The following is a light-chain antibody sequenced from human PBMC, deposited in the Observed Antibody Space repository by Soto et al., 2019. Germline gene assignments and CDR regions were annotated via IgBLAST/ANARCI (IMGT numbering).Light chain of an antibody. CDR1: SSDVGGYNY. CDR3: CSYAGSHVL. Sequence: QSALTQPRSVSGSPGQSVTISCTGTSSDVGGYNYVSWYQQYPGKAPKLMIYDVSQRPSGVPDRFSGSKSGNTASLTISGLQAEDEADYYCCSYAGSHVLFGGGTKVTVL. J-gene: IGLJ2*01. V-gene: IGLV2-11*01. CDR2: DVS.